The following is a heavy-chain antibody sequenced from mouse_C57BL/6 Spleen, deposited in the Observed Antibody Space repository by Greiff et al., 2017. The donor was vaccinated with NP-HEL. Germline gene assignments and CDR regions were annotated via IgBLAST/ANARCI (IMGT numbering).Heavy chain of an antibody. CDR2: IDPSDSET. V-gene: IGHV1-52*01. Sequence: QVQLQQPGAELVRPGSSVKLSCKASGYTFTSYWMHWVKQRPIQGLEWIGNIDPSDSETHYNQKFKDKATLTVDKSSSTAYMQLSSLTSEDSAVYYCAREGNYYGSSGDYFDDWGQGTTLTVSS. J-gene: IGHJ2*01. D-gene: IGHD1-1*01. CDR1: GYTFTSYW. CDR3: AREGNYYGSSGDYFDD.